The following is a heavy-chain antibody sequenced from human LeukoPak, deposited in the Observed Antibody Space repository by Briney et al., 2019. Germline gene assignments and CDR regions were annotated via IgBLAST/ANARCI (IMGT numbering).Heavy chain of an antibody. J-gene: IGHJ4*02. CDR1: GFTFSTYA. Sequence: GGSLRLSCAASGFTFSTYAMSWVRQAAGKGLEWVSLISGSGGGTYYADSVKGRFTISRDNSKNTLYLQMNSLRAEDTAVYNCAKQELYGDYVYVYWGQGTLVTVSS. D-gene: IGHD4-17*01. V-gene: IGHV3-23*01. CDR3: AKQELYGDYVYVY. CDR2: ISGSGGGT.